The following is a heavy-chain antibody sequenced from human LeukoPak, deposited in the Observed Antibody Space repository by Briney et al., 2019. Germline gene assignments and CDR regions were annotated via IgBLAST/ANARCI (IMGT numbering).Heavy chain of an antibody. Sequence: QSGGSLRLSCAASGFTFSSYAMHWVRQAPGKGLEWVAVISYDGSNKYYADSVKGRFTISRDNSKNTLYLQMNSLRAEDTAVYYCARDLEAVAATAPIVDIWGQGTMVTVSS. CDR2: ISYDGSNK. V-gene: IGHV3-30-3*01. CDR1: GFTFSSYA. CDR3: ARDLEAVAATAPIVDI. D-gene: IGHD6-19*01. J-gene: IGHJ3*02.